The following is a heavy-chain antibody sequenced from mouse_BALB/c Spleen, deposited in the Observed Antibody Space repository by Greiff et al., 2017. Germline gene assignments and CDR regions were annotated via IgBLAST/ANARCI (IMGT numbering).Heavy chain of an antibody. Sequence: VQLQQPGAELVKPGASVKMSCKASGYTFTSYWMHWVKQRPGQGLEWIGVIDPSDSYTSYNQKFKGKATLTVDTSSSTAYMQLSSLTSEDSAVYYCTRKRLSTATMDYAMDYWGQGTSVTVSS. J-gene: IGHJ4*01. CDR3: TRKRLSTATMDYAMDY. D-gene: IGHD1-2*01. CDR1: GYTFTSYW. V-gene: IGHV1S127*01. CDR2: IDPSDSYT.